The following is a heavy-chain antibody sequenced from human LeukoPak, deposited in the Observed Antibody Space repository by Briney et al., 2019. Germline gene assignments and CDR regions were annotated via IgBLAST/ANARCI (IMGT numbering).Heavy chain of an antibody. CDR3: ARPDEDRGYSYGYNY. D-gene: IGHD5-18*01. V-gene: IGHV1-8*01. CDR2: MNPNSGNT. J-gene: IGHJ4*02. Sequence: GASVKVSCKASGYTFTSYDINWVRQATGQGLEWMGWMNPNSGNTGYAQKFQGRVTITADESTSTAYMELSSLRSEDTAVYYCARPDEDRGYSYGYNYWGQGTLVTVSS. CDR1: GYTFTSYD.